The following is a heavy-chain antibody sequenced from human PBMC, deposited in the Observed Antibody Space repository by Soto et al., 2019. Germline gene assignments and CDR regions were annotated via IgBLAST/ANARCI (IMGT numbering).Heavy chain of an antibody. Sequence: ASVKVSCKASGYTFTSYGISWVRQAPGQGLEWMGWISAYNGNTNYAQKLQGRVTMTTDTSTSTAYMELRGLRSDDTAVYYCARGRLNYYDSSGYLDYWGQGTLVTVSS. CDR3: ARGRLNYYDSSGYLDY. J-gene: IGHJ4*02. V-gene: IGHV1-18*01. D-gene: IGHD3-22*01. CDR1: GYTFTSYG. CDR2: ISAYNGNT.